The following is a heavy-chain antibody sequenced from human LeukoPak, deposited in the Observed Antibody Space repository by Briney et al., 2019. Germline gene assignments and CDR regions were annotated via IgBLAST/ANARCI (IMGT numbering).Heavy chain of an antibody. CDR1: GGSISSSSYH. D-gene: IGHD3-22*01. J-gene: IGHJ5*02. V-gene: IGHV4-30-4*08. CDR3: ARPYYYDSRIDP. Sequence: SETLSLTCTVSGGSISSSSYHWGWIRQPPGKGLEWIGYTYYSGSTYYNPSLKSRVTISVDTSKNQFSLKLTSVTAADTAVYYCARPYYYDSRIDPWGQGTLVNVSS. CDR2: TYYSGST.